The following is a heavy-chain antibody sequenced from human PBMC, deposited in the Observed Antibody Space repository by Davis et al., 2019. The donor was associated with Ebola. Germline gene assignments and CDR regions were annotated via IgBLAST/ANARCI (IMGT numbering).Heavy chain of an antibody. D-gene: IGHD3-22*01. Sequence: LRLSCTVSGGSISSGDYYWSWIRQPPGKGLEWIGYIYYSGSTYYNPSLKSRVTISVDTSKNQFSLKLSSVTAADTAVYYCASFYDSSGYYAADAFDIWGQGTMVTVSS. J-gene: IGHJ3*02. CDR1: GGSISSGDYY. CDR2: IYYSGST. CDR3: ASFYDSSGYYAADAFDI. V-gene: IGHV4-30-4*01.